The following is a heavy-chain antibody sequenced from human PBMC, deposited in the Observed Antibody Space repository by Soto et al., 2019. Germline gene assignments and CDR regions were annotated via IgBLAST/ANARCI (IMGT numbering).Heavy chain of an antibody. CDR2: TNPNSGGT. CDR3: AREVQGGAVAGYAFDI. CDR1: GYTFTGYY. Sequence: GASVKVSCKASGYTFTGYYMHWVRQAPGQGLEWMGWTNPNSGGTNYAQKFQGRVTMTRDTSISTAYMELSRLRSDDTAVYYCAREVQGGAVAGYAFDIWGQGTMVTVSS. V-gene: IGHV1-2*02. J-gene: IGHJ3*02. D-gene: IGHD6-19*01.